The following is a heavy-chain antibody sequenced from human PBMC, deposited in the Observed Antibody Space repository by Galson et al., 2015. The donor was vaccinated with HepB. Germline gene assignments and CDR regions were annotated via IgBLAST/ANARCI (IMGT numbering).Heavy chain of an antibody. CDR1: GFSFSDFA. CDR2: MSYDGKNK. J-gene: IGHJ3*01. V-gene: IGHV3-30*04. D-gene: IGHD3-10*01. CDR3: ARDPMVRGAVDGFDF. Sequence: SLRLSCAASGFSFSDFAIHWVRQAPGKGLEWAAVMSYDGKNKYYADSVKGRFTISRDNAKNSLYLQMNNLKAEDTAIYYCARDPMVRGAVDGFDFWGQGTMIIVSS.